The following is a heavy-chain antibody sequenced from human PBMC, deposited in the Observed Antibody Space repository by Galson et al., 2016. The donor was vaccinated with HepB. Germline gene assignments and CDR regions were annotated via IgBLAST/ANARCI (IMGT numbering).Heavy chain of an antibody. Sequence: SLRLPCAASGFTFSNYGFHWARHTPATGLEWVAFIYSDGSTFYYGNSVKGRFPISRDNSKHTVYLEMNSLRAEDTAVYYCARAHYGVLPLDYWGQGTLVTVSA. D-gene: IGHD4-17*01. V-gene: IGHV3-33*01. CDR2: IYSDGSTF. CDR1: GFTFSNYG. CDR3: ARAHYGVLPLDY. J-gene: IGHJ4*02.